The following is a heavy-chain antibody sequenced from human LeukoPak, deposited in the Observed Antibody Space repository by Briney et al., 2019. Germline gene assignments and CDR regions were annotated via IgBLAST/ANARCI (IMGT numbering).Heavy chain of an antibody. CDR3: ARYYGSGFMDV. Sequence: GGSLRLSCAASGFTFSDYYMSWIRQAPGKGLEWVSYISRGGSTTYYADSVKGRFTISRDNAKNSLFLQTNSLRGEDTAVYYCARYYGSGFMDVWGHGTTVTVS. V-gene: IGHV3-11*01. CDR1: GFTFSDYY. CDR2: ISRGGSTT. J-gene: IGHJ6*02. D-gene: IGHD3-10*01.